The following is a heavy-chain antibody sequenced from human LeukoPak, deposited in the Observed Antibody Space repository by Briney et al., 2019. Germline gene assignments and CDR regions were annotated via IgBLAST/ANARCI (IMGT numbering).Heavy chain of an antibody. D-gene: IGHD2-2*01. J-gene: IGHJ4*02. CDR1: GFIFSSFA. V-gene: IGHV3-23*01. Sequence: GGSLRLSCAASGFIFSSFAMSWVRQAPGKGLEWVSAISGSGSSPYYADSVKGRFTISRDNSKSTLYLQMNSLRAGDTAVYYCAKDSGPWGYCTTTSCYFAYWGQGALVTVSS. CDR3: AKDSGPWGYCTTTSCYFAY. CDR2: ISGSGSSP.